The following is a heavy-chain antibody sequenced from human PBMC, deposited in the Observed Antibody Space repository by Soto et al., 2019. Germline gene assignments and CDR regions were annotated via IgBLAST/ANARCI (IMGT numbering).Heavy chain of an antibody. J-gene: IGHJ3*02. D-gene: IGHD2-8*02. V-gene: IGHV4-30-4*03. CDR3: VRGGSVYGFII. CDR2: IYYSGIT. Sequence: QVQLRESGPGLVKPSQTLSLTCTFSGGSISSGDYYWSWLRQPPRKGLEWIGYIYYSGITYYSPSLKSLFLFSLAPPKNQFPLRLGFVLAADTAVYYWVRGGSVYGFIIWGKGKMVTVFS. CDR1: GGSISSGDYY.